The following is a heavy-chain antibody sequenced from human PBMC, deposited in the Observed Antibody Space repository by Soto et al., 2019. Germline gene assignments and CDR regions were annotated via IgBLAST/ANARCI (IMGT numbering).Heavy chain of an antibody. CDR1: GGTFNYYA. Sequence: QVQLVQSGAEVKKPGSSVKVSCKVSGGTFNYYAINWVRQAPGQGLEWMGGIVPISGTTNYAQKFLGRVTITADESTSTAYMELSSLRSEDTAVYYCARSGVVVNAFDIWGQGTLVTVSS. D-gene: IGHD2-21*01. CDR2: IVPISGTT. V-gene: IGHV1-69*12. CDR3: ARSGVVVNAFDI. J-gene: IGHJ3*02.